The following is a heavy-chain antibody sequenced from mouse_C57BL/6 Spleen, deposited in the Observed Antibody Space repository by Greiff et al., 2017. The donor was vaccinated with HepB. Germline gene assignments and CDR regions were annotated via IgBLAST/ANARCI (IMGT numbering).Heavy chain of an antibody. CDR3: ARQYYGSLVDY. J-gene: IGHJ2*01. CDR2: IHPNSGST. V-gene: IGHV1-64*01. D-gene: IGHD1-1*01. Sequence: VQLQQSGAELVKPGASVKLSCKASGYTFTSYWMHWVKQRPGQGLEWIGMIHPNSGSTNYNEKFKSKATLTVDKSSSSAYMQLSSLTSEDSAVYYCARQYYGSLVDYWGQGTTLTVSS. CDR1: GYTFTSYW.